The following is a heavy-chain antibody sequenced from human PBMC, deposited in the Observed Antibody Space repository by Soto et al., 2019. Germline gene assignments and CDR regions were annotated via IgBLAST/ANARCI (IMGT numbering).Heavy chain of an antibody. V-gene: IGHV4-4*02. CDR1: GGSISSSNW. D-gene: IGHD3-10*01. J-gene: IGHJ4*02. CDR2: IYHSGST. Sequence: SETLSLTCAVSGGSISSSNWWSWVRQPPGKGLEWIGEIYHSGSTNYNPSLKSRVTISVDKSKNQFSLKLSSVTAADTAVYYCASSCGSGSYYANWGQGTLVTVS. CDR3: ASSCGSGSYYAN.